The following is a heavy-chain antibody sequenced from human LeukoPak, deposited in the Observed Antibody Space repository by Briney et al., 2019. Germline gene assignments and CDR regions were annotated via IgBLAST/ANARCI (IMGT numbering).Heavy chain of an antibody. Sequence: SETLSLTCTVSGGSISSYYWSWIRQPAGKGLEWIGRIYTSGSTNYNPSLKSRVTVSVDTSKNQFSLKLSSVTAADTAVYYCARGARRDGYNFRRHYYYMDVWGKGTTVTVSS. D-gene: IGHD5-24*01. V-gene: IGHV4-4*07. CDR1: GGSISSYY. J-gene: IGHJ6*03. CDR3: ARGARRDGYNFRRHYYYMDV. CDR2: IYTSGST.